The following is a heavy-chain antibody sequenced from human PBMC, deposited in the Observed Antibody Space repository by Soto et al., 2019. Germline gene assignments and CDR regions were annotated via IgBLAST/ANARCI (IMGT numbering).Heavy chain of an antibody. CDR2: IKQDGSEK. Sequence: PWGSLRISCASSVFTFSSYSMSWVRQAPGKGLEWVANIKQDGSEKYYVDSVKGRFTISRDNAKNSLYLQMNSLRAEDTAVYYCAKHDYGGNLHYYYGMDVWGQGTTVTVSS. J-gene: IGHJ6*02. D-gene: IGHD4-17*01. V-gene: IGHV3-7*03. CDR3: AKHDYGGNLHYYYGMDV. CDR1: VFTFSSYS.